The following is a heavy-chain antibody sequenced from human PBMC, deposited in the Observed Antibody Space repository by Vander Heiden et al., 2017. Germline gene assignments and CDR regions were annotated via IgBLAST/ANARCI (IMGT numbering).Heavy chain of an antibody. CDR2: IFHTGNI. V-gene: IGHV4-4*02. CDR3: ARNGYYSADD. CDR1: GRSITSNW. J-gene: IGHJ4*02. Sequence: QVQLQESGPGLVKPSGTLSLTSAVSGRSITSNWWTWVRQPPGKGLEWIGEIFHTGNINYNPSLRSRTTISLDKSKNQFSLNVHSVTAADTAVYYCARNGYYSADDWGPGILVTVSS. D-gene: IGHD3-3*01.